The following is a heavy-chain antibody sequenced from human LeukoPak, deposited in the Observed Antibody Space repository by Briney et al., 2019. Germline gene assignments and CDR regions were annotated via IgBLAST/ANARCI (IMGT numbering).Heavy chain of an antibody. D-gene: IGHD3-22*01. CDR2: IWYDGSNK. CDR1: GFTFSSYG. CDR3: ARELSPVVRYYFDY. V-gene: IGHV3-33*01. J-gene: IGHJ4*02. Sequence: GGSLRLSCAASGFTFSSYGMHWVRQVPGKGLEWVAVIWYDGSNKYYADSVKGRFTICRDNSKTTLYLQMNSLRAEDTAVYYCARELSPVVRYYFDYWGQGTLVTVSS.